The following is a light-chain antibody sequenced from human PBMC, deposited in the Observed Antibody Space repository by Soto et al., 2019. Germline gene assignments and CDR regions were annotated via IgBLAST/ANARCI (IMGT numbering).Light chain of an antibody. CDR1: QSISSH. Sequence: DIQMTQSPSSLSASVGDRVTITCRASQSISSHLNWYQLKPGKAPKVLIYGASSLQSGVPSRFSGSGSGTDFTLTISSLQPEDFATYCSQQSYSTPWTFGQGTKVEIK. V-gene: IGKV1-39*01. J-gene: IGKJ1*01. CDR2: GAS. CDR3: QQSYSTPWT.